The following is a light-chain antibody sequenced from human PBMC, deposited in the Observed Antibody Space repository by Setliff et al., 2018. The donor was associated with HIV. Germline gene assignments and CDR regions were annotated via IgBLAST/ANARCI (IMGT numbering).Light chain of an antibody. CDR3: SSYTSSFTHV. V-gene: IGLV2-14*01. J-gene: IGLJ1*01. Sequence: SALTQPASVSGSPGQSITISCSGTSSDIGTYNYVSWYQQYPGKAPKLMIYEVTNRPSGISNRFSGSKSGNTASLTISGLQAADEADYYCSSYTSSFTHVFGSGTKVTV. CDR2: EVT. CDR1: SSDIGTYNY.